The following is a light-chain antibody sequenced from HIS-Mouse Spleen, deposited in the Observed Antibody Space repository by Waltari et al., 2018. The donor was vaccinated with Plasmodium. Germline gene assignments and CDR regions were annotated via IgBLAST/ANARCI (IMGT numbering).Light chain of an antibody. J-gene: IGKJ2*01. CDR1: QRVSSSY. CDR3: QQYGSSPYT. V-gene: IGKV3-20*01. CDR2: GAS. Sequence: EIVLTQSPGTLSLSPGERATLSCRASQRVSSSYLACYQQKPGQAPRLLIYGASSRATGIPDRFSGSVSGTDFTLTISRLEPEDFAVYYCQQYGSSPYTFGQGTKLEIK.